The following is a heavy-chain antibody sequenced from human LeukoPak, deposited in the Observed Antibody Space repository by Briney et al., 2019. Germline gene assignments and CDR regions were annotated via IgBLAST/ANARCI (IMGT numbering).Heavy chain of an antibody. Sequence: SLRLSCAASGFTFSSYGMHWVRQAPGKGLEWVAVISYDGSNKYYADSVKGRFTISRDNSKNTLYLQMNSLRAEDTAVYYCAKDLDDYGGNSVPDYWGQGTLVTVSS. D-gene: IGHD4-23*01. CDR2: ISYDGSNK. V-gene: IGHV3-30*18. CDR1: GFTFSSYG. J-gene: IGHJ4*02. CDR3: AKDLDDYGGNSVPDY.